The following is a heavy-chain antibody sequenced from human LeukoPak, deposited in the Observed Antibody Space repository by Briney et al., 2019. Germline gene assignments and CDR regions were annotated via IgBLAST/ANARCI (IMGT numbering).Heavy chain of an antibody. CDR1: GGTFSSYA. J-gene: IGHJ1*01. Sequence: SVKASCKASGGTFSSYATSWVRQAPGHGLEGMGGIIPIFGTANYAQKFQGRVTITADESTGTAYMEVSSLRSEDTAVYYCGRDLYCSSTSCSEYCQQWGQGTGVTVS. CDR2: IIPIFGTA. D-gene: IGHD2-2*01. CDR3: GRDLYCSSTSCSEYCQQ. V-gene: IGHV1-69*13.